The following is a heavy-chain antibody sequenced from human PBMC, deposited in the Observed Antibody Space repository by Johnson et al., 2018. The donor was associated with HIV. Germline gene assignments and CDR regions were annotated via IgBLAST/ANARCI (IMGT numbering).Heavy chain of an antibody. CDR3: TRQADI. CDR1: GFTFDDYA. CDR2: ISWNSGSI. V-gene: IGHV3-9*01. Sequence: QLVESGGGLVQPGRSLRLSCAASGFTFDDYAMHWVRQAPGKGLEWVSGISWNSGSIGFADSVKGRFTISRDNAKNSLYLQMNSLKTEDTAVYYCTRQADIWGQGTMVTVSS. J-gene: IGHJ3*02.